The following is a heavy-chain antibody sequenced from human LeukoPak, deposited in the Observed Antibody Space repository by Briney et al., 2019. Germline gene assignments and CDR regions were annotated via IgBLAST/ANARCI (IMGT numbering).Heavy chain of an antibody. CDR2: ISYDGSNK. D-gene: IGHD3-10*01. V-gene: IGHV3-30*03. CDR3: ARENGEYYFDY. CDR1: GFTLSYYG. J-gene: IGHJ4*02. Sequence: GGSLRLSCAASGFTLSYYGMHWVRQAPGKGLEWVAVISYDGSNKYYADSVKGRFTISRDNSKNTLYLQMNSLRAEDTAVYYCARENGEYYFDYWGQGTLVTVSS.